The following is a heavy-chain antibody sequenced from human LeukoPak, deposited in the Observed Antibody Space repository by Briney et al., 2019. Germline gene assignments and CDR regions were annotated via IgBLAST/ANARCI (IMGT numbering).Heavy chain of an antibody. CDR2: IYYSGST. D-gene: IGHD4-17*01. J-gene: IGHJ4*02. V-gene: IGHV4-59*01. CDR1: GGSISSYY. Sequence: SETLSLTCTVSGGSISSYYWSWIRQPPGKGLEWIGYIYYSGSTNYNPSLKSRVTISVDTSKNQFSLKLSSVTAADTAVYYCARDLPTGYYFDSWGQGTLVTVSS. CDR3: ARDLPTGYYFDS.